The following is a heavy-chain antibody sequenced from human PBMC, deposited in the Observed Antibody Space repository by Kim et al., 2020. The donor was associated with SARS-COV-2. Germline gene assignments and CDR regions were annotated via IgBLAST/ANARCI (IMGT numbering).Heavy chain of an antibody. D-gene: IGHD6-19*01. J-gene: IGHJ3*02. Sequence: GGSLRLSCAASGFTFSSYWMHWVRQAPGKGLVWVSRINSDGSSTSYADSVKGRFTISRDNAKNTLYLQMNSLRAEDTAVYYCAREFGWYGGALDIWGQGTMVTVSS. CDR2: INSDGSST. CDR3: AREFGWYGGALDI. V-gene: IGHV3-74*01. CDR1: GFTFSSYW.